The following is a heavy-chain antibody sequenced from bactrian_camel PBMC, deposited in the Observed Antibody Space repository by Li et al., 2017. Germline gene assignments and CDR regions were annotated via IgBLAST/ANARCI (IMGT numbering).Heavy chain of an antibody. J-gene: IGHJ4*01. V-gene: IGHV3S40*01. CDR1: GSGISDSD. Sequence: DVQLVESGGGLVQPGGSLRLSCAASGSGISDSDMVWVRQAPGKGLEWVSFITTGAGRTYYADSVKGRFTISLENAVNDNGKNTLYLKLNSLRTEDTAMYYCAVATTTYSPVFGQGTQVTVS. D-gene: IGHD5*01. CDR2: ITTGAGRT.